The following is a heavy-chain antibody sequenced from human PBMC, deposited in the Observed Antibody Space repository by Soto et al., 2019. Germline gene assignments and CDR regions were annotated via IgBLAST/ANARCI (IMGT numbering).Heavy chain of an antibody. V-gene: IGHV3-48*02. CDR1: GFTFSSYS. CDR2: ISSSSSTI. Sequence: PGGSLRLSCAASGFTFSSYSMNWVRQAPGKGLEWVSYISSSSSTIYYADSVKGRFTISRDNAKNSLYLQMNSLRDEDTAVYYCARDTPPYRADSGYDWDAFDIWGQGTMVTVSS. CDR3: ARDTPPYRADSGYDWDAFDI. J-gene: IGHJ3*02. D-gene: IGHD5-12*01.